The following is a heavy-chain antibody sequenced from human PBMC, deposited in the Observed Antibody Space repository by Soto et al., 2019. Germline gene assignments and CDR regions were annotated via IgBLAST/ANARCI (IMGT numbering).Heavy chain of an antibody. D-gene: IGHD3-10*01. J-gene: IGHJ5*02. CDR3: ARAFGEDNWFDP. Sequence: GGSLRLPCAASGFTFSSYAMHWVRQAPGKGLEWVAVISYDGSNKYYADSVKGRFTISRDNSKNTLYLQMNSLRAEDTAVYYCARAFGEDNWFDPWGQGTLVTVSS. CDR2: ISYDGSNK. V-gene: IGHV3-30-3*01. CDR1: GFTFSSYA.